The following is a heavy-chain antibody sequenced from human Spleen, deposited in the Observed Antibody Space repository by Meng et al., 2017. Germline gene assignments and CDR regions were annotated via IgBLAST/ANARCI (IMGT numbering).Heavy chain of an antibody. Sequence: QFTLKQSGPKLVKPTQTITLPCTFSGFSLSTSGVGLGWIRQPPGKALEWLALIYWNGDKRYSPSLKSRLTITKDTSKNQVVLTMTNMDPVDTATYFCAHGRVSSWVGYFQHWGQGTLVTVSS. CDR1: GFSLSTSGVG. J-gene: IGHJ1*01. V-gene: IGHV2-5*01. CDR2: IYWNGDK. CDR3: AHGRVSSWVGYFQH. D-gene: IGHD6-13*01.